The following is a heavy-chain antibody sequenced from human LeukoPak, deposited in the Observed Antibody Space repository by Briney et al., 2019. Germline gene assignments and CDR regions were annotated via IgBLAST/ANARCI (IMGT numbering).Heavy chain of an antibody. CDR2: IYWDDDK. V-gene: IGHV2-5*02. CDR3: AHGGRYGDYEGHDAFDI. Sequence: SGPTLVKPTQTLTLTCTFSGFSLSTSGVGVGWIRQPPGKALEWLALIYWDDDKRYSPSLKSRLTITKDTSKNQVVLTMTNMDPVDTATYYCAHGGRYGDYEGHDAFDIWGQGTMVTVSS. J-gene: IGHJ3*02. D-gene: IGHD4-17*01. CDR1: GFSLSTSGVG.